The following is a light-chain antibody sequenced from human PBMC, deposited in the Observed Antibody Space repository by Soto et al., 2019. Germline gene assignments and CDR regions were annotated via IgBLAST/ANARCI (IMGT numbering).Light chain of an antibody. J-gene: IGLJ3*02. CDR3: GTWDSSLSAGFDWV. CDR1: SSNIGNNY. V-gene: IGLV1-51*01. CDR2: DNN. Sequence: QSALTQPPSVSAAPGQKVTISCSGSSSNIGNNYVSWYQQLPGTAPKLLIYDNNKRPSGIPDRFSGSKSGTSATLGITGLQTGDEADYYCGTWDSSLSAGFDWVFGGGTKLTVL.